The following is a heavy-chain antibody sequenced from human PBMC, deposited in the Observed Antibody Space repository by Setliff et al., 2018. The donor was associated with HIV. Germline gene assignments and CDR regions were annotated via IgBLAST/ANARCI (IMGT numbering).Heavy chain of an antibody. J-gene: IGHJ4*02. CDR3: ARVKPHLRRSGSYWIVDY. V-gene: IGHV3-7*01. D-gene: IGHD1-26*01. CDR2: IKQDGTEK. CDR1: GFTFSNYW. Sequence: GGSLRLSCAASGFTFSNYWMSWVRQAPGKGLEWVANIKQDGTEKYYVGSVKGRFTISRDNDKNSLYLQMNSLRAEDTAVYYCARVKPHLRRSGSYWIVDYWGQGTLVTVSS.